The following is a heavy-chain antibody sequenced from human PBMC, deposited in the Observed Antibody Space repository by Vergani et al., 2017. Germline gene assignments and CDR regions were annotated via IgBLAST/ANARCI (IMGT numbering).Heavy chain of an antibody. Sequence: EDQLVQSGAEVKKPGATVKISCRVSGYTFTDSYMHWVQQAPGKGLEWMGLVDPEDGETIYEEKFQGRVTITADTSTDTSYMELRSLRSEDTPVYYCATDRRVVRGRKDWFDPWGQGTLVTVSS. V-gene: IGHV1-69-2*01. CDR2: VDPEDGET. J-gene: IGHJ5*02. CDR1: GYTFTDSY. D-gene: IGHD3-10*01. CDR3: ATDRRVVRGRKDWFDP.